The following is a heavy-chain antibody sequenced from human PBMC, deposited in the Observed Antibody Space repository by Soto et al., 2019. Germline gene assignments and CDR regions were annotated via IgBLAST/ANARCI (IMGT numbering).Heavy chain of an antibody. CDR2: INAGNGNT. V-gene: IGHV1-3*01. J-gene: IGHJ5*02. Sequence: ASVKVSCKASGYTFTSYAMHWVRQAPGQRLEWIGWINAGNGNTKYSQKFQGRVTITRDTSASTAYMELSSLRSEDTAVYYCARETLWFGELLSDWFDPWGQGTLVTVSS. CDR1: GYTFTSYA. D-gene: IGHD3-10*01. CDR3: ARETLWFGELLSDWFDP.